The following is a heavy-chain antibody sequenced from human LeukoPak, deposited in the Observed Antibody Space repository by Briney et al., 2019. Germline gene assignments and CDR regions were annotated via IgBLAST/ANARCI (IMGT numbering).Heavy chain of an antibody. Sequence: ASVKVSCKASGYTFTGYSMHWVRQAPGQGLEWMGRINPNSGGTNYAQKFQGRVTMTRDTSISTAYMELSRLRSDDTAVYYCARVLAAAGIEEYFQHWGQGTLVTVSS. CDR3: ARVLAAAGIEEYFQH. CDR2: INPNSGGT. V-gene: IGHV1-2*06. D-gene: IGHD6-13*01. CDR1: GYTFTGYS. J-gene: IGHJ1*01.